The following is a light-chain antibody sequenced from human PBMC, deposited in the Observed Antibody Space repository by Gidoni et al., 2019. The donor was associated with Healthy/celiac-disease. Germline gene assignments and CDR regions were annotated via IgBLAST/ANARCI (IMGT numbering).Light chain of an antibody. CDR2: GAS. J-gene: IGKJ2*01. Sequence: DIVFTQSPGTLSLSPGEIATLSCRASQSVSSSYLAWYQQKPGQAPRLLIYGASSRATGIPDRFSGSGSGTDFTLTISRLEPEDFAVYYCQQYGSSPYTFXQXTKLEIK. V-gene: IGKV3-20*01. CDR3: QQYGSSPYT. CDR1: QSVSSSY.